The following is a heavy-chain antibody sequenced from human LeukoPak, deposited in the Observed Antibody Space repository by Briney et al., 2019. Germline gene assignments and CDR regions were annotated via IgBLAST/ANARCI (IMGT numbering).Heavy chain of an antibody. D-gene: IGHD2-15*01. CDR2: IYYSGST. CDR1: GGSISSGDYY. V-gene: IGHV4-30-4*01. J-gene: IGHJ3*02. Sequence: SETLSLTCTVSGGSISSGDYYWSWNRQPPGKGLEWIGYIYYSGSTYYSPSLKSRVTISVDTSKNQFSLKLSSVTAADTAVYYCARVGRVMVAAATRRNAFDIWGQGTMVTVSS. CDR3: ARVGRVMVAAATRRNAFDI.